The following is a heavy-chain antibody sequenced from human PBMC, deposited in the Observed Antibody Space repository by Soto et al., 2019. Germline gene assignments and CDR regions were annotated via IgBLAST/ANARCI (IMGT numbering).Heavy chain of an antibody. Sequence: GGSLRLSCEASGFTFSRVSMNWVRQVPGKGLEWVAVISYDGSNKYYADSVKGRFTISRDNSKNTLYLQMNSLRAEDTAVYYCARTGGYYDSSGYFNVRGAFDIWGQGTMVTVSS. D-gene: IGHD3-22*01. J-gene: IGHJ3*02. V-gene: IGHV3-30-3*01. CDR1: GFTFSRVS. CDR2: ISYDGSNK. CDR3: ARTGGYYDSSGYFNVRGAFDI.